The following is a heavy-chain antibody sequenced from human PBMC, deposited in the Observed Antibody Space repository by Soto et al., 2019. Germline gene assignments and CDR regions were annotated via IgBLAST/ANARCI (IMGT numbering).Heavy chain of an antibody. D-gene: IGHD2-21*01. CDR1: GFTFSGSA. CDR2: IRSKANSYAT. CDR3: TRPTCDGGNCYFAH. J-gene: IGHJ5*02. Sequence: PGGSLRLSCEASGFTFSGSAMHWVRQASGKGLEWVGRIRSKANSYATAYAASVKGRFSISRDESKNTAYLQMNSLKTEDTAVYYCTRPTCDGGNCYFAHWGRGTLVTVSS. V-gene: IGHV3-73*01.